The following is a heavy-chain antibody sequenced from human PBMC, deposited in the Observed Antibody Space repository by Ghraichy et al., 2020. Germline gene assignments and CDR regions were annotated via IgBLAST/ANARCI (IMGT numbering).Heavy chain of an antibody. D-gene: IGHD6-13*01. V-gene: IGHV3-7*03. CDR1: GFTFSSYW. J-gene: IGHJ4*02. CDR3: ARESPGSSSWYEG. CDR2: TKQDGSEK. Sequence: GGSLRLSCAASGFTFSSYWMSWVRQAPGKGLEWVANTKQDGSEKYYVDSVKGRFTVSRDNAKNFLYLQMNSLRVEDTAIYYGARESPGSSSWYEGWGQGTLVTVSS.